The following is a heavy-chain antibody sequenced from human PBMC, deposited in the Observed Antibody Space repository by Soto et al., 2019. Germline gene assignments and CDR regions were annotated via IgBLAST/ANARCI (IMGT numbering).Heavy chain of an antibody. CDR1: GGTFSTYT. CDR3: ATTDVDTATVMVILDY. Sequence: QVQLVQSGAEVRKPGSSVKVSCEASGGTFSTYTFNWVRQAPGQGLEWMGRIIPILGITNYAQKFQGRVTLTADNSTSTAYMDLSSLRSEDTAVYYCATTDVDTATVMVILDYWGQGTLVTVSS. D-gene: IGHD5-18*01. V-gene: IGHV1-69*02. J-gene: IGHJ4*02. CDR2: IIPILGIT.